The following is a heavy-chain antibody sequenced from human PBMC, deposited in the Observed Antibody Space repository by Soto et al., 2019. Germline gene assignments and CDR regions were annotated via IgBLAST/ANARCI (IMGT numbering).Heavy chain of an antibody. V-gene: IGHV3-7*01. Sequence: EVQLVESGGGLVQPGGSLRLSCAASGFIFSNYWMTWVRQAPGKGLEWGASIKQDGSEKYYVDSVKGRFTISRDNAENSVYLQMNSLRAEDTAVYYCARDKYCSGSSCYSGYFQHWGQGTLVTVSS. CDR3: ARDKYCSGSSCYSGYFQH. J-gene: IGHJ1*01. D-gene: IGHD2-15*01. CDR1: GFIFSNYW. CDR2: IKQDGSEK.